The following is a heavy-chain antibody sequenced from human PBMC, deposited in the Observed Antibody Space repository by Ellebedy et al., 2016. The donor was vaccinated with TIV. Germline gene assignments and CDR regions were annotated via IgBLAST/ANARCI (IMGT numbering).Heavy chain of an antibody. CDR1: GFTFSNYV. CDR2: IRRTDDRT. Sequence: GGSLRLSXTASGFTFSNYVMRWVRPAPGKGLKWVSGIRRTDDRTYYADSVKGRFTISRDDPKSTLYLQMNNLRAEDTAVYYCAKDRDDAGDFVFDSWGQGTLVTVSS. D-gene: IGHD4-17*01. CDR3: AKDRDDAGDFVFDS. V-gene: IGHV3-23*01. J-gene: IGHJ4*02.